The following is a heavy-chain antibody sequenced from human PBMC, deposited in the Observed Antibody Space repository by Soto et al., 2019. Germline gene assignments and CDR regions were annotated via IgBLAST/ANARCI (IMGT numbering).Heavy chain of an antibody. V-gene: IGHV3-21*01. D-gene: IGHD3-16*02. CDR3: ARDLTYDYVWGSYRLFDY. CDR2: ISSSSSYI. Sequence: PGGSLRLSCAASGFTFSSYSMNWVRQAPGKGLEWVSSISSSSSYIYYADSVKGRFTISRDNAKNSLYLQMNSLRAEDTAVYYCARDLTYDYVWGSYRLFDYWGQGTLVTVSS. CDR1: GFTFSSYS. J-gene: IGHJ4*02.